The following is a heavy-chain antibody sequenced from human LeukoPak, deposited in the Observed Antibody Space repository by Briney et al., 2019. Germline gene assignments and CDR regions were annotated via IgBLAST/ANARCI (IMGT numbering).Heavy chain of an antibody. CDR3: ARDRGDFDY. CDR1: GFTFSSFR. J-gene: IGHJ4*02. CDR2: ISSSSSYI. Sequence: PGGSLRPPCAASGFTFSSFRMKWGRQAPGKGLEWVSSISSSSSYIYYADSVKGRFTISRDNAKNSLYLQMNSLRAEDTAVYYCARDRGDFDYWGQGTLVTVSS. V-gene: IGHV3-21*01.